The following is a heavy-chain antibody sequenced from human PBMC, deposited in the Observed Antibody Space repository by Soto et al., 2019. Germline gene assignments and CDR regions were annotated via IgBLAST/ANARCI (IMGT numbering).Heavy chain of an antibody. CDR1: GGSISSSSYY. V-gene: IGHV4-39*01. D-gene: IGHD3-9*01. J-gene: IGHJ4*02. Sequence: PSETLSLTCTVSGGSISSSSYYWGWIRQPPGKGLEWIGSIYYSGSTYYNPSLKSRVTISVDTSKNQFSLKLSSVTAADTAVYYCARLGHGAHHPGRRYFDWPTTYFDYWGQGTLVTVSS. CDR2: IYYSGST. CDR3: ARLGHGAHHPGRRYFDWPTTYFDY.